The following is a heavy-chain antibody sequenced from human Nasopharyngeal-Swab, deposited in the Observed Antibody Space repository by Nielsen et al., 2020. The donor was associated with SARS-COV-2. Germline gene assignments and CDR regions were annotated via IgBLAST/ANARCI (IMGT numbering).Heavy chain of an antibody. D-gene: IGHD6-13*01. V-gene: IGHV4-31*02. CDR2: IYYSGST. J-gene: IGHJ5*02. Sequence: MRQRRGEGLEWIGYIYYSGSTYYNPSLKSRVTISVDTSKNQFSLKLSSVTAADTAVYYCARGRKQQLVLRWFDPWGQGTLVTVSS. CDR3: ARGRKQQLVLRWFDP.